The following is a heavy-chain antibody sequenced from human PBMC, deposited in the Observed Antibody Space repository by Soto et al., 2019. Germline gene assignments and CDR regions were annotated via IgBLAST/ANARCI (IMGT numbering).Heavy chain of an antibody. J-gene: IGHJ4*02. Sequence: QVQLVESGGGVVQPGRSLRLSCAASGFTFSSYGMHWVRQAPGKGLEWVAVISYDGSNKYYADSVKGRFTISRDNSKNTLYLQMNSLRAEDTAVYYCAKDEGGGWYPIDYWGQGTLVTVSS. CDR2: ISYDGSNK. CDR3: AKDEGGGWYPIDY. CDR1: GFTFSSYG. V-gene: IGHV3-30*18. D-gene: IGHD6-19*01.